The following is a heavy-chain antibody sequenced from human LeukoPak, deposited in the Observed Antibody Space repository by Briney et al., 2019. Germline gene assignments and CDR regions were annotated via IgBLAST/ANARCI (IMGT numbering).Heavy chain of an antibody. V-gene: IGHV3-7*01. D-gene: IGHD5-12*01. CDR3: VRDCSPRYSGYDWVY. CDR1: GFSFSTFW. Sequence: PGGSLRLSCAASGFSFSTFWMSWVRQAPGKGLEWLAMISQDGSQKFYVDSVKGRFTISRDNAKNSLYLQMNSLRAEDTGVYYCVRDCSPRYSGYDWVYWGQGTVVTVSS. J-gene: IGHJ4*02. CDR2: ISQDGSQK.